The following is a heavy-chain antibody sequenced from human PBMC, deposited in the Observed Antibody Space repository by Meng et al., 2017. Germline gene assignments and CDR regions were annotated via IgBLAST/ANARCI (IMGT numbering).Heavy chain of an antibody. J-gene: IGHJ2*01. CDR2: ISAYNGNT. V-gene: IGHV1-18*01. CDR1: GYTFTSYG. Sequence: VRLVQIGAEVKQPGGLVKVSCKASGYTFTSYGISWVRQAPGQGLEWMGWISAYNGNTNYAQKLQGRVTMTTDTSTSTAYMELRSLRSDDTAVYYCARGGSRYYGDYNWYFDLWGRGTLVTVSS. CDR3: ARGGSRYYGDYNWYFDL. D-gene: IGHD4-17*01.